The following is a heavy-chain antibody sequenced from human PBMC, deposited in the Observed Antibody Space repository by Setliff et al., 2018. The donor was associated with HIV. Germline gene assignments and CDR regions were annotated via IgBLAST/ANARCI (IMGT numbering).Heavy chain of an antibody. CDR1: GFTFSNAW. CDR3: TRHSTDPWSLLDY. J-gene: IGHJ4*02. CDR2: TKNKTNRGTT. Sequence: PGGSLRLSCAASGFTFSNAWMSWVRQAPGKGLEWVTFTKNKTNRGTTEYAASVKGRSTISRDDSKYIVYLQMNSLKTEDTAVYYCTRHSTDPWSLLDYWGQGTLVTVSS. D-gene: IGHD4-4*01. V-gene: IGHV3-15*08.